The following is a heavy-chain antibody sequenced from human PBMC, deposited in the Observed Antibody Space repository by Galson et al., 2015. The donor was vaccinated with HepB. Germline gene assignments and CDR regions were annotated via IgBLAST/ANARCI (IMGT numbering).Heavy chain of an antibody. CDR1: GFTFSSYA. CDR2: ISGSGGST. Sequence: LRLSCAASGFTFSSYAMSWVRQAPGKGLEWVSSISGSGGSTYYADSVKGRFTISRDNSKNTLYLQMNRLRVEDSEDTAVYYCAQDAASAAGSYIPYWGQGTLVTVSS. D-gene: IGHD1-26*01. CDR3: AQDAASAAGSYIPY. V-gene: IGHV3-23*01. J-gene: IGHJ4*02.